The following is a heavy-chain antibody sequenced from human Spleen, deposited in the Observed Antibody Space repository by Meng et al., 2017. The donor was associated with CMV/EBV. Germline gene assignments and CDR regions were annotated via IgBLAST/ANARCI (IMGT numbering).Heavy chain of an antibody. J-gene: IGHJ5*02. CDR2: ISAYNGNT. V-gene: IGHV1-18*04. CDR3: ARDRVGMAVTPWWFDP. D-gene: IGHD4-23*01. CDR1: GYTFTSYG. Sequence: ASVKVSCKASGYTFTSYGISWVRQAPGQGLEWMGWISAYNGNTNYAQKLQGRVTMTTDTSTSTAYMELRSLRSDDTAVYYCARDRVGMAVTPWWFDPWGQGTLVTVSS.